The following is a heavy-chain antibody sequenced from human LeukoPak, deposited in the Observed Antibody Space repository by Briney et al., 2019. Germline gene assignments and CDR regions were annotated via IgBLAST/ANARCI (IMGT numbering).Heavy chain of an antibody. CDR1: GGSISSRNW. CDR2: IYHSGST. CDR3: ARDTTTMIAEY. Sequence: PSGTLSLTCAVSGGSISSRNWWSWVRQPPGKGLEWIGEIYHSGSTNYNPSLKSRVTISVNTSKNQFSLKLTSVTAADTAMYYCARDTTTMIAEYWGQGTLVTVSS. V-gene: IGHV4-4*02. J-gene: IGHJ4*02. D-gene: IGHD3-22*01.